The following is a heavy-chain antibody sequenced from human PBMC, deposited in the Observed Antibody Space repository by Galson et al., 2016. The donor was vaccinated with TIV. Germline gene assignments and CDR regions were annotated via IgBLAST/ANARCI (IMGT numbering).Heavy chain of an antibody. V-gene: IGHV3-30*04. CDR3: ARERSPSLRYFDWLKNYSLDV. CDR2: ISYDGSHK. CDR1: GLIFSSSA. D-gene: IGHD3-9*01. Sequence: SLRLSCAGSGLIFSSSAVHWVRQAPGKGLEWLAIISYDGSHKNYGDSVKGRFTVSRDNSENTVFLQMSSLRAEDTAVYYCARERSPSLRYFDWLKNYSLDVWGQGTTVTVSS. J-gene: IGHJ6*02.